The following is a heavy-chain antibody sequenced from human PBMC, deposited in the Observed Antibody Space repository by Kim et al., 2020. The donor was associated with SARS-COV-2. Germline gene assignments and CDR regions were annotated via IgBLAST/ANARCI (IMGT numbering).Heavy chain of an antibody. V-gene: IGHV3-30*07. CDR3: ARHWPPIAVAGTGGGMDV. J-gene: IGHJ6*02. D-gene: IGHD6-19*01. Sequence: KGRFTSSRDNSKNTPYLQMNSLRAEDTAVYYCARHWPPIAVAGTGGGMDVWGQGTTVTVSS.